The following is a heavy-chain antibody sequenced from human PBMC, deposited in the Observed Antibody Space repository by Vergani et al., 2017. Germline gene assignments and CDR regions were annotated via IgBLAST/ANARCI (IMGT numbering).Heavy chain of an antibody. V-gene: IGHV3-23*01. D-gene: IGHD6-19*01. Sequence: EVQLLESGGGLVQPGGSLRLSCAASGFTFSSYAMSWVRQAPGKGLGWVSAISGSGGSPYYADSVKGRFTISRDNSKHTLDLQMNSLRAEDTAVYYCAKGLSSGWPAFDYWGQGTLVTVSS. CDR1: GFTFSSYA. J-gene: IGHJ4*02. CDR2: ISGSGGSP. CDR3: AKGLSSGWPAFDY.